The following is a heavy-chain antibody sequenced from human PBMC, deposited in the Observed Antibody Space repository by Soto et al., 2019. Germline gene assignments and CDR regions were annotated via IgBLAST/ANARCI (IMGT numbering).Heavy chain of an antibody. CDR3: ARDRSIVVPGPWKHHFDY. J-gene: IGHJ4*02. CDR1: GFPFSVYG. CDR2: IGHDGTFQ. Sequence: QVQLVESGGGVVQPGRSLTLSCAASGFPFSVYGMHWVRQAAGKGPEWVAVIGHDGTFQNYADSVKGRLTISRDNSKNTLYLQMNSLTAEDTAVYCARDRSIVVPGPWKHHFDYWGQGTLVTVSS. D-gene: IGHD6-19*01. V-gene: IGHV3-33*01.